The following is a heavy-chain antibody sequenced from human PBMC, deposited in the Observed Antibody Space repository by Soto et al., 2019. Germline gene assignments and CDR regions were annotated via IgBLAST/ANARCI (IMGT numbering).Heavy chain of an antibody. Sequence: PGWSLRLSCAASGFTFSSYGMHWVRQAPGKGLEWVAVISYDGSNKYYADSVKGRFTISRDNSKNTLYLQMNSLRAEDTAVYYCAKDLAAASPYYYYGMDVWGQGTTVTVSS. J-gene: IGHJ6*02. CDR1: GFTFSSYG. CDR3: AKDLAAASPYYYYGMDV. D-gene: IGHD6-13*01. V-gene: IGHV3-30*18. CDR2: ISYDGSNK.